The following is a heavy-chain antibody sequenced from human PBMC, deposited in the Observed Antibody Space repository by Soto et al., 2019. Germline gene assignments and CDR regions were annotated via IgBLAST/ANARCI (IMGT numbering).Heavy chain of an antibody. V-gene: IGHV4-39*01. Sequence: TLSLTCTVSGGSISSSSYYWGWIRQPPGKGLEWIGSIYYSGSTYYNPSLKSRVTISVDTSKNQFSLKLSSVTAADTAVYYCARFGYCSGGSCYSVGTYYYYMDVWGKGTTVTVSS. CDR1: GGSISSSSYY. CDR3: ARFGYCSGGSCYSVGTYYYYMDV. CDR2: IYYSGST. J-gene: IGHJ6*03. D-gene: IGHD2-15*01.